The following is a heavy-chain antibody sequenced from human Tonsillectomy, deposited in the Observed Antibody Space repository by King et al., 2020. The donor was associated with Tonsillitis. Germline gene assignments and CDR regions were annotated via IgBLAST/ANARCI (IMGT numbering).Heavy chain of an antibody. CDR1: GDSVSSDSAA. J-gene: IGHJ4*02. D-gene: IGHD3-22*01. CDR3: ARQPYDSSGYYFDY. V-gene: IGHV6-1*01. Sequence: VQLPQSGPGLVKPSQTLSLTCAISGDSVSSDSAAWNWIRQSPSRGLEWLGRTYYRSTWYNDYALSVRSRIIVNRDRARNQFSLQLNSVTPEDTAVYYCARQPYDSSGYYFDYWGQGILVIVSS. CDR2: TYYRSTWYN.